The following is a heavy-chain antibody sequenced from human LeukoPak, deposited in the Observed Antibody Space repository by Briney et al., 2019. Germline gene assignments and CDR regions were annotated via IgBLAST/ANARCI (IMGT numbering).Heavy chain of an antibody. J-gene: IGHJ6*02. D-gene: IGHD3-3*01. CDR3: ARERFLEWLFGYGMDV. CDR1: GYTFTGYY. V-gene: IGHV1-2*02. Sequence: GASVKVSCKASGYTFTGYYMHWGRQAPGQGLEWMGWTNPNSGGTNYAQKFQGRVTMTRDTSISTAYMELSRLRSDDTAVYYCARERFLEWLFGYGMDVWGQGTTVTVSS. CDR2: TNPNSGGT.